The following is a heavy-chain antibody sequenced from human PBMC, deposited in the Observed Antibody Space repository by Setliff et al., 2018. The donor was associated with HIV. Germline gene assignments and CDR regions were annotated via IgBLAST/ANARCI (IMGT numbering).Heavy chain of an antibody. V-gene: IGHV4-61*05. CDR3: AKIQNPQGYYYDSSGYYPHPGSPDY. CDR2: IHYTGST. Sequence: PSETLSLTCTVSGGSISSNNYYWGWIRQPPGKGLEWIGYIHYTGSTTYNPSLKSRVTISVDTSKNQFSLELSSVTAADTAVYYCAKIQNPQGYYYDSSGYYPHPGSPDYWGQGLLVTVSS. CDR1: GGSISSNNYY. J-gene: IGHJ4*02. D-gene: IGHD3-22*01.